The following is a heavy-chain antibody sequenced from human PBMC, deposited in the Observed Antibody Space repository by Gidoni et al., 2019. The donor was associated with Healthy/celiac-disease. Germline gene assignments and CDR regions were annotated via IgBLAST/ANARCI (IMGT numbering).Heavy chain of an antibody. V-gene: IGHV3-48*03. J-gene: IGHJ6*02. Sequence: EVQLVESGGGLVQPGGSLRLSCAASGFTFSSYEMNWVRQAPGKGLEWVSYISSSGSTIYYADSVKGRFTISRDNAKNSLYLQMNSLRAEDTAVYYCARGVWIVYGMDVWGQGTTVTVSS. CDR3: ARGVWIVYGMDV. D-gene: IGHD2-15*01. CDR2: ISSSGSTI. CDR1: GFTFSSYE.